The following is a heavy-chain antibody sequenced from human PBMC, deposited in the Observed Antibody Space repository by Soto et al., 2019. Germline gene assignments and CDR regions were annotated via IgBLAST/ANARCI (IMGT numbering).Heavy chain of an antibody. Sequence: SETLSLTCTVSGDSISGGASFWSWIRQPPGKGLEWIANVYYSGSSYYNPPLKSRLTISVDTTKNQFSLQLKSMTAADTAVYYCAKLSCTSSTCYFPGWFDPWGQGTLVTVSS. D-gene: IGHD2-2*01. CDR3: AKLSCTSSTCYFPGWFDP. V-gene: IGHV4-31*03. CDR1: GDSISGGASF. CDR2: VYYSGSS. J-gene: IGHJ5*02.